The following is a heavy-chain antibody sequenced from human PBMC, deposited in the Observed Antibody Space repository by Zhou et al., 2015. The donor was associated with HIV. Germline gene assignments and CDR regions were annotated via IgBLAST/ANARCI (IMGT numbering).Heavy chain of an antibody. Sequence: QVQLVQSGAEVKKPGSSVKVSCKASGGTFSSYAISWVRQAPGQGLEWMGGIIPIFGTANYAQKFQGRVTITADESTSTAYMELSSLRSEDTAVYYCAREGIVGGEVPLYYYGMDVWGQGTTGHRLL. V-gene: IGHV1-69*12. J-gene: IGHJ6*02. CDR2: IIPIFGTA. CDR1: GGTFSSYA. D-gene: IGHD1-26*01. CDR3: AREGIVGGEVPLYYYGMDV.